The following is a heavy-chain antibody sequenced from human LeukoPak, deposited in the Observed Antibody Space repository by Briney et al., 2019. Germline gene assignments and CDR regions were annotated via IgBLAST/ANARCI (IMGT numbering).Heavy chain of an antibody. CDR2: INPNSGGT. CDR1: GYTFTGYY. V-gene: IGHV1-2*02. Sequence: GASVKVSCKASGYTFTGYYMHWVRQAPGQGLERMGWINPNSGGTNYAQKFQGRVTMTRDTSISTAYMELSRLRSDDTAVYYCARDGQRGYCSGGSCYVDYWGQGTLVTVSS. D-gene: IGHD2-15*01. J-gene: IGHJ4*02. CDR3: ARDGQRGYCSGGSCYVDY.